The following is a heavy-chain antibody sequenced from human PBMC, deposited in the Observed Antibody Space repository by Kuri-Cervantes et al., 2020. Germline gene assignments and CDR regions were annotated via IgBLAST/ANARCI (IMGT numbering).Heavy chain of an antibody. Sequence: GGSLRLSCAASGFTFNNNAMSWVRQAPGKGLEWVSGISWNSGSIGYADSVKGRFTISRDNAKNSLYLQMNSLRAEDTALYYCAKDKNRVDSGLHDHWGQGTLVTVSS. J-gene: IGHJ5*02. CDR3: AKDKNRVDSGLHDH. CDR1: GFTFNNNA. V-gene: IGHV3-9*01. CDR2: ISWNSGSI. D-gene: IGHD5-12*01.